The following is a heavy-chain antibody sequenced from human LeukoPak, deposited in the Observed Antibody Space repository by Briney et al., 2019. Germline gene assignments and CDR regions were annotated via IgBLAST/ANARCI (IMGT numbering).Heavy chain of an antibody. CDR2: IYYSGST. V-gene: IGHV4-59*08. CDR3: ASGGYCHGDNCYRRFDY. J-gene: IGHJ4*02. CDR1: GGSISNYY. D-gene: IGHD2-15*01. Sequence: SETLSLTCTVSGGSISNYYWSWIRQPPGKGLEWIGYIYYSGSTIYDPSLKSRVAISLDTSKNQFSLKLNSVTAADTAVYYCASGGYCHGDNCYRRFDYWGQGTLVTVSS.